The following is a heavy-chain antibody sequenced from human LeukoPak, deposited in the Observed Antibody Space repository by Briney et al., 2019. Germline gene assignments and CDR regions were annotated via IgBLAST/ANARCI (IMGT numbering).Heavy chain of an antibody. V-gene: IGHV4-59*01. CDR3: ARESLGSGRGFDY. Sequence: PSETLSLTCTVSGGSISSYYWGWIRQPPGKGLEWIGYIYYSGSTNYNPSLKSRVTISVDTSKNQFSLKVSSVTAADTAVYYCARESLGSGRGFDYWGQGTPVTVSS. CDR1: GGSISSYY. D-gene: IGHD3-10*01. CDR2: IYYSGST. J-gene: IGHJ4*02.